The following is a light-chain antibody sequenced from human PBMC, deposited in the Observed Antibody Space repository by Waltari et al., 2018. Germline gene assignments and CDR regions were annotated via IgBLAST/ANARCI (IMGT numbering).Light chain of an antibody. J-gene: IGKJ5*01. CDR1: QGISIN. CDR2: AAS. Sequence: IQLTQSPSSLSASVGDRVTIPCRASQGISINLAWYQQKPGKAPKLLISAASTLQSGVPLRFSGSVSGTDFTLTISSLQPEDFATYYCQQLNSYPITFGQGTRLEIK. V-gene: IGKV1-9*01. CDR3: QQLNSYPIT.